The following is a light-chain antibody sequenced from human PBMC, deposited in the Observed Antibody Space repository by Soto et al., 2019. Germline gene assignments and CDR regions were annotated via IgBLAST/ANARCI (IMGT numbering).Light chain of an antibody. J-gene: IGKJ4*01. Sequence: EIVLTQSPGSLSLSPGERATLSCRASQSVTGTYVAWYLQKPGQGPRLLIYGASNRPAGIPDRFSSSGSGTDFTLTISRLEPEDFGVYYCQQYGASPLTFGGGTKVEI. V-gene: IGKV3-20*01. CDR2: GAS. CDR3: QQYGASPLT. CDR1: QSVTGTY.